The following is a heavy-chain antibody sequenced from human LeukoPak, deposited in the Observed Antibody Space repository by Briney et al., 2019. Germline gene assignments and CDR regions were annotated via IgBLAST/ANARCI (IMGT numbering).Heavy chain of an antibody. CDR3: ARGRYYDNSVYYYFDY. CDR2: IGSSVSTR. J-gene: IGHJ4*02. V-gene: IGHV3-48*01. Sequence: GGSLRLSCAVSGFTFSSYNMNWVRRAPGKGLEWVSYIGSSVSTRYYADSVKGRFTISRDNGKYSLYLQMNSLRAEDTAVYYCARGRYYDNSVYYYFDYWGQGTLVTVSS. CDR1: GFTFSSYN. D-gene: IGHD3-22*01.